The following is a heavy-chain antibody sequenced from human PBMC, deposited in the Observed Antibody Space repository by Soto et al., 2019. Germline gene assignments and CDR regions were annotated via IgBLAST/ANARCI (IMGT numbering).Heavy chain of an antibody. CDR3: ARAPPGVTATYYYGLDV. CDR2: IYYSGST. Sequence: LSLTCTVSGGSISSGGYYWSWILQHPGKGLEWIGYIYYSGSTYYNPSLKSRVTISVDTSKNQFSLRLTSVTAADTAVYYCARAPPGVTATYYYGLDVWGQGTTVTVSS. CDR1: GGSISSGGYY. D-gene: IGHD2-21*02. V-gene: IGHV4-31*03. J-gene: IGHJ6*02.